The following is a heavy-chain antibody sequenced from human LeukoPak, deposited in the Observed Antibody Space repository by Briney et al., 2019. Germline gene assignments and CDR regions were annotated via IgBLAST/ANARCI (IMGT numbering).Heavy chain of an antibody. CDR2: ISSSSSYI. CDR1: GFTFSSYS. J-gene: IGHJ4*02. V-gene: IGHV3-21*01. D-gene: IGHD6-19*01. Sequence: GGSLRLSCAGSGFTFSSYSMNWVRQAPGKGLEWVSSISSSSSYIYYADSVKGRFTISRDNAKNSLYLQMNSLRAEDTAVYYCARDSLPASYSSGWYDFFDYWGQGTLVTVSS. CDR3: ARDSLPASYSSGWYDFFDY.